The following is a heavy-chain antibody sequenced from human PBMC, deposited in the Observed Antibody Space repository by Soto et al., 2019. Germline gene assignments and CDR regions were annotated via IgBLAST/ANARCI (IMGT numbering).Heavy chain of an antibody. J-gene: IGHJ4*02. Sequence: SETLSLTCTASGGSVSPYYWSWIRQPPGEGMEWLGYIYYSGYTNYSPSLKSRLTISVDTSKNQFSLRLSSVTAADTAVYFCARLIRDASGSYRLDYWGRGTLVTVSS. CDR1: GGSVSPYY. CDR2: IYYSGYT. D-gene: IGHD3-10*01. CDR3: ARLIRDASGSYRLDY. V-gene: IGHV4-59*08.